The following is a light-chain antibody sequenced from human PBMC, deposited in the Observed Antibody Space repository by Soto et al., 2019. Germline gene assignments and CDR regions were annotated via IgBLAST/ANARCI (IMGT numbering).Light chain of an antibody. J-gene: IGKJ5*01. CDR3: QQHNNWPPSIT. V-gene: IGKV3-11*01. CDR1: QSVSSY. Sequence: EIVLTQSPATLSLSPGERATFSCRASQSVSSYLAWYQQKPGQAPRLLIYDASTRPTGIAARFSGSGSRTDFTLTISSLEPEDFAVYYCQQHNNWPPSITFGQGTRLEIK. CDR2: DAS.